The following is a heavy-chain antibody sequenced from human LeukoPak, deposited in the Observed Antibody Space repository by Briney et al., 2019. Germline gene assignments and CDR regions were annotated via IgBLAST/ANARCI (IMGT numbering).Heavy chain of an antibody. V-gene: IGHV4-39*01. CDR3: ARGRLGYCSSTSCYIHYYYGMDV. J-gene: IGHJ6*02. D-gene: IGHD2-2*01. Sequence: SETLSLTCTVSGGSVSSGSYYWGWIRQPPGKGLEWIGSIYYSGSTYYNPSLKSRVTISVDTSKNQFSLKLSSVTAADTAVYYCARGRLGYCSSTSCYIHYYYGMDVWGQGTTVTVSS. CDR1: GGSVSSGSYY. CDR2: IYYSGST.